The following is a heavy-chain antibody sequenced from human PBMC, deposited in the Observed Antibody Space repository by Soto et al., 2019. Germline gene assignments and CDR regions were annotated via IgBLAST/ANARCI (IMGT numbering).Heavy chain of an antibody. CDR1: GFTFSDAW. Sequence: GGSLRLSCAASGFTFSDAWINWVRQAPGKGLEWVGRIKSKIDGGTTDFAAPVKGRFAISRDDSRDMEYMEMYSLKTDDTAVYYCTTDSLFTGQLVRMDNWGHGTLVTVSS. J-gene: IGHJ4*01. CDR2: IKSKIDGGTT. D-gene: IGHD3-9*01. V-gene: IGHV3-15*07. CDR3: TTDSLFTGQLVRMDN.